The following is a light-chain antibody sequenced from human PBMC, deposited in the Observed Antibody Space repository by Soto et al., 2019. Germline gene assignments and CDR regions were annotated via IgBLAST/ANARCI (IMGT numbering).Light chain of an antibody. CDR3: QSYDSSLSVV. V-gene: IGLV1-40*01. CDR1: SSNIGAGYD. Sequence: QSVLTQPPSVSGAPGQRVTISCTGSSSNIGAGYDVHWYQQLPGTAPKILIYGNSNRPSGVPDRFSGFKSGTSASLAITGLQAEDEADYYCQSYDSSLSVVFGGGTKLTVL. CDR2: GNS. J-gene: IGLJ2*01.